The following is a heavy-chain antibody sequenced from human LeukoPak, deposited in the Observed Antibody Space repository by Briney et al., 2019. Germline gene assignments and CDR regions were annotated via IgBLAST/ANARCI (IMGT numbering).Heavy chain of an antibody. D-gene: IGHD5-12*01. CDR2: INPNSGGT. CDR3: AKIGLYGGPTYYFDY. J-gene: IGHJ4*02. CDR1: GYTFTGYY. Sequence: ASVKVSCKASGYTFTGYYMHWVRQAPGQGLEWMGWINPNSGGTNYAQKFQGRVTMTRDTSISTAYMELSRLRSDDTAVYYCAKIGLYGGPTYYFDYWGQGTLVTVSS. V-gene: IGHV1-2*02.